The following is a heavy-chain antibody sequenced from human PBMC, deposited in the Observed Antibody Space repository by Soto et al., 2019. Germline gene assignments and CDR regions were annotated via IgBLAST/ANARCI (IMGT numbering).Heavy chain of an antibody. CDR3: AKDNKGRLRLGELRDSLST. D-gene: IGHD3-16*01. Sequence: GGSLRLSCAASGFTFSSYAMSWVRQAPGKGLEWVSAISGSGGSTYYADSVKGRFTISRDNSKNTLYLQMNSLRAEDTAVYYCAKDNKGRLRLGELRDSLSTWGQGTLVTVSS. CDR1: GFTFSSYA. J-gene: IGHJ5*02. V-gene: IGHV3-23*01. CDR2: ISGSGGST.